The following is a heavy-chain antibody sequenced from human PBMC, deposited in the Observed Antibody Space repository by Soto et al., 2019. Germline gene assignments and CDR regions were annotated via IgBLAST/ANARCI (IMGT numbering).Heavy chain of an antibody. D-gene: IGHD1-7*01. CDR3: ARAEITGTTVRWFDP. Sequence: QVQLQESRPGLVKPSGTLSLTCAVSGGSISSSNWWSWVRQPPGKGLEWIGEIYHSGSTNYNPSLKSRVTISVDKSKNQFSLKVSSVTAADTAVYYCARAEITGTTVRWFDPWGQGTLVTVSS. V-gene: IGHV4-4*02. J-gene: IGHJ5*02. CDR1: GGSISSSNW. CDR2: IYHSGST.